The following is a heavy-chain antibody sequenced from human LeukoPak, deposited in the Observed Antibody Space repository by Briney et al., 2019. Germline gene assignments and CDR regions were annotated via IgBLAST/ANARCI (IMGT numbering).Heavy chain of an antibody. Sequence: GGSLRLSCAASGFTFSSYWMSWVRQAPGKGLEWGAFIRDDETNEYYADSVKGRFTISRDNSKNTLYLQMNSLRSEDMAVYYCARGIWSATRASYYLDVWGKGTTVTVSS. D-gene: IGHD3-3*01. CDR3: ARGIWSATRASYYLDV. V-gene: IGHV3-30*02. J-gene: IGHJ6*03. CDR1: GFTFSSYW. CDR2: IRDDETNE.